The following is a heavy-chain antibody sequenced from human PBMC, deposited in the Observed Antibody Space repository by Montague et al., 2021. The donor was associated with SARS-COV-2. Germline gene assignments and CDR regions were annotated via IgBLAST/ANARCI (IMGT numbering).Heavy chain of an antibody. CDR3: GRGVVAATPVVDY. CDR2: IYASGGT. J-gene: IGHJ4*02. V-gene: IGHV4-4*07. Sequence: SETLSLTCTLSGDSISSFYWYWIRQPAGKGPEWIGRIYASGGTNYNPSLTSRVTMSVDTSKNQFSLKLNSVTAADTAVYYCGRGVVAATPVVDYWGRGTLVTVSS. D-gene: IGHD2-15*01. CDR1: GDSISSFY.